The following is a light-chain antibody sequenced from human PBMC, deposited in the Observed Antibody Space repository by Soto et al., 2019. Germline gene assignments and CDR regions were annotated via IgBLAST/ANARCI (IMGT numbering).Light chain of an antibody. V-gene: IGLV1-40*01. J-gene: IGLJ2*01. CDR2: SDN. CDR1: SSNIGSFYD. CDR3: PSYDNRLNHVV. Sequence: QSVLTQPPSVSGAPGQRVTIPCTGSSSNIGSFYDVHWYQQLPGTVPKLLIYSDNNRLSGVPDRFSGSKSGTAASLAITGLQAEDEADYYCPSYDNRLNHVVFGGGTKVTVL.